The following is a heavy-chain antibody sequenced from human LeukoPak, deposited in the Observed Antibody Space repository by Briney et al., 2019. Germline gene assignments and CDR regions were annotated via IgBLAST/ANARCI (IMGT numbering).Heavy chain of an antibody. Sequence: PGGSLRLSCAVSGFTFSNAWMSWVRQAPGKGLEWVRHIKSKIDGGTTDYAAPVRGRFTISRDESKNTLYQQMSRLKTEDTAVYYCTTVKFGELSSHFDYWGQGTLVTVSS. J-gene: IGHJ4*02. CDR3: TTVKFGELSSHFDY. D-gene: IGHD3-10*01. CDR2: IKSKIDGGTT. CDR1: GFTFSNAW. V-gene: IGHV3-15*01.